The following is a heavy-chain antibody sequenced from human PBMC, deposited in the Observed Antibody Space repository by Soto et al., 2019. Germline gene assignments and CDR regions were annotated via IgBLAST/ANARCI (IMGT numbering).Heavy chain of an antibody. D-gene: IGHD3-16*01. CDR1: GGSVSSGSYY. Sequence: QVQLQESGPGLVKPSETLSLTCTVSGGSVSSGSYYWCWLRQPPGKGLEWIGYIYYSGSTNYNPALERRVTISVDTFKDQVSLKLSSVTAADTAVYYCARDFSEGGMCFDYWGQGALVTVSS. CDR2: IYYSGST. CDR3: ARDFSEGGMCFDY. V-gene: IGHV4-61*01. J-gene: IGHJ4*02.